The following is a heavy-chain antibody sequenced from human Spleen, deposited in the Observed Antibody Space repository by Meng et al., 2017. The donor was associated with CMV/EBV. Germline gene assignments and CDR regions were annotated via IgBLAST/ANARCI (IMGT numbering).Heavy chain of an antibody. V-gene: IGHV3-48*04. CDR3: ARGHHPRTYDSGGYYPY. J-gene: IGHJ4*02. CDR1: GFIFSSYT. CDR2: ISTSGTTI. D-gene: IGHD3-22*01. Sequence: GESLKIPCAASGFIFSSYTMNWVRQAPGKGLEWVSYISTSGTTIHYADSVKGRFTISRDNARNSLYLQMNSLRVEDTAVYYCARGHHPRTYDSGGYYPYWGQGTLVTVSS.